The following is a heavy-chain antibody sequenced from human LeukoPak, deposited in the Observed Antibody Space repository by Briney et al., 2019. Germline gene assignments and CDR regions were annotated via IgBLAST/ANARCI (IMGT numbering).Heavy chain of an antibody. CDR1: GVTFSNNS. J-gene: IGHJ6*03. CDR3: ARGITIFGVVIEDYYYYMDV. D-gene: IGHD3-3*01. Sequence: SVKVSCKTSGVTFSNNSITWVRQAPGQGLEWLGGIIPILRSASYAQKFRGRLRMTSDESTTTAYMELSSLRSEDTAVYYCARGITIFGVVIEDYYYYMDVWGKGTTVTVSS. V-gene: IGHV1-69*16. CDR2: IIPILRSA.